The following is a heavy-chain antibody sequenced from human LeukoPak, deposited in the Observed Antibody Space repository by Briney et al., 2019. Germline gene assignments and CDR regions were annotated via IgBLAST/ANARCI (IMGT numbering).Heavy chain of an antibody. D-gene: IGHD3-3*01. CDR2: INAGNGNT. J-gene: IGHJ3*02. CDR3: AREHDFWSPYAFDI. CDR1: GYTFTSYA. Sequence: ASVKVSCKTSGYTFTSYAIQWVRQAPGQRLEWMGWINAGNGNTKYSQKFQGRATITRDTSATTAYMELSTLRSEDTAVYYCAREHDFWSPYAFDIWGQGTMVTVSS. V-gene: IGHV1-3*01.